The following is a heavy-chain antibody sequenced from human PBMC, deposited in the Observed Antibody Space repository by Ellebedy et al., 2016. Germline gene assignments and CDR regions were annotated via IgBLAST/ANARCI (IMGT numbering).Heavy chain of an antibody. CDR2: INHSGST. CDR1: GGSFGAYY. D-gene: IGHD2-15*01. CDR3: ARGSEAANSWFDP. J-gene: IGHJ5*02. V-gene: IGHV4-34*01. Sequence: SETLSLXCAVYGGSFGAYYWNWLRQPPGKGLEWIGQINHSGSTNYNPSLKSRVTISVDTSKTQFSLKLTSVTAADTAVYYCARGSEAANSWFDPWGQGTLVTVSS.